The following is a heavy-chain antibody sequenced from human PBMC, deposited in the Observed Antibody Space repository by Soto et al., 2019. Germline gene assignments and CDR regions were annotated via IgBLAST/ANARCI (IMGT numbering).Heavy chain of an antibody. CDR2: ISYDGTNK. V-gene: IGHV3-30*03. CDR1: GFTFSTYG. CDR3: ARSSGWPYYYYGMDV. J-gene: IGHJ6*02. D-gene: IGHD6-19*01. Sequence: GGSLRLSCAASGFTFSTYGMHWVRQAPGKGLEWVAVISYDGTNKYYVDSVKGRFTISRDNSKNTLYLEMNSLRAEDTAVYYCARSSGWPYYYYGMDVWGQGTTVTVSS.